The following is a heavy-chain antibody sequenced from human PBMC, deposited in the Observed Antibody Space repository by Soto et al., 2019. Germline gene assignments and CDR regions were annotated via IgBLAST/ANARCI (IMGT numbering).Heavy chain of an antibody. CDR1: GGTFSSYA. J-gene: IGHJ6*02. D-gene: IGHD1-7*01. CDR2: IIPIFGTA. V-gene: IGHV1-69*12. CDR3: TSDRNTINGTKHHYYFGMDV. Sequence: QVQLVQSGAEVKKPGSSVKVSCKASGGTFSSYAISWVRQAPGQGLEWMGEIIPIFGTANYAQKFQGRVTITAYEHTRTDDMELRSLRYEDTTVYYCTSDRNTINGTKHHYYFGMDVWGQGTTVTVSS.